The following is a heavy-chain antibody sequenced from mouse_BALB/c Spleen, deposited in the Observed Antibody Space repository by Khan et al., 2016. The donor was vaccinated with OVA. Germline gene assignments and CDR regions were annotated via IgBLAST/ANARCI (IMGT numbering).Heavy chain of an antibody. D-gene: IGHD2-3*01. CDR3: ARRGKDGYNPSWFAY. V-gene: IGHV1-61*01. J-gene: IGHJ3*01. Sequence: QVQLKQSGAELVRPGASVKLSCKASGYTFTSYWMNWVKQRPGQGLEWIGMIDPSDSETHYNQIFKDKATLTVDKSSSTAYMQLSSLTSEDSAVYDWARRGKDGYNPSWFAYWGQGTLVTVSA. CDR2: IDPSDSET. CDR1: GYTFTSYW.